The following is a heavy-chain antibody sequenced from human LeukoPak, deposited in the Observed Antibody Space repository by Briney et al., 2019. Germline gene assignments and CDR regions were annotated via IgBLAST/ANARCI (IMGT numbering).Heavy chain of an antibody. Sequence: SETLSLTCTVSGGSISSYYWTWIRQSPGKGLEGSGFIYYSGNTNYNPSLKSRVTISVDTSRNQFSLKLNSVTTADTAVYYCARGRSYYTYWGQGTLVTVSS. CDR1: GGSISSYY. CDR2: IYYSGNT. CDR3: ARGRSYYTY. V-gene: IGHV4-59*01. J-gene: IGHJ4*02. D-gene: IGHD1-26*01.